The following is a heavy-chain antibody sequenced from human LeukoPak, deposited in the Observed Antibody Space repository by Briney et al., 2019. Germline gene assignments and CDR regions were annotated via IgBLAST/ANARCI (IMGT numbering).Heavy chain of an antibody. CDR1: GGSISSGSYY. D-gene: IGHD3-3*01. CDR3: ARHRITGEIDP. J-gene: IGHJ5*02. Sequence: PSETLSLTCTVSGGSISSGSYYWSWIRQPAGKGLEWIGRIYTSGSTNYNPSLKSRVTISVDTSKNQFSLKLSSVTAADTAVYYCARHRITGEIDPWGQGTLVTVSS. CDR2: IYTSGST. V-gene: IGHV4-61*02.